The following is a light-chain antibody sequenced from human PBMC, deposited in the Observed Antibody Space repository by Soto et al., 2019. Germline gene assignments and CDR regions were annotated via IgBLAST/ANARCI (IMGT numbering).Light chain of an antibody. CDR2: DAS. CDR1: QSVSRN. CDR3: QQNSYGLS. V-gene: IGKV3-11*01. J-gene: IGKJ3*01. Sequence: EIVLTQSPAILSLSPGERATFSCRASQSVSRNLDWYQHKPGQTPRLLIYDASNRATGIPVRFSGSGSGTDFTLTSSSLDPDDFADYCYQQNSYGLSFGPGTKVDIK.